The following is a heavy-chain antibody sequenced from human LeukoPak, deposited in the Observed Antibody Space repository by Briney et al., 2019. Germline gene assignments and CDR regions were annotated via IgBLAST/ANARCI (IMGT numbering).Heavy chain of an antibody. CDR1: GYSFTTYW. J-gene: IGHJ3*02. V-gene: IGHV5-51*01. D-gene: IGHD6-19*01. Sequence: GEPLKISCKGSGYSFTTYWIGWVRQMPGKGLEWMGIIYPGDSNTSYSPSFQGQVTISAVKSISTAYLQWSSLKASDTAMYYCARRAGTLAGGAFDIWGQGTMVTVSS. CDR2: IYPGDSNT. CDR3: ARRAGTLAGGAFDI.